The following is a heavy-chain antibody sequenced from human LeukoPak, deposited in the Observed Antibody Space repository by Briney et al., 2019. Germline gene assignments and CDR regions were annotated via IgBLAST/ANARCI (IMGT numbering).Heavy chain of an antibody. Sequence: PGGSLRLSCAVSGFIVSSTYMTWVRQAPGKGLEWVSVIHNDGSTYHADSVKGRFTISRDNSKNTLYLQMNSLRVEDTAAYCCPSLARDYWGQGTLVTVSS. V-gene: IGHV3-53*01. CDR1: GFIVSSTY. J-gene: IGHJ4*02. CDR3: PSLARDY. CDR2: IHNDGST. D-gene: IGHD3-3*02.